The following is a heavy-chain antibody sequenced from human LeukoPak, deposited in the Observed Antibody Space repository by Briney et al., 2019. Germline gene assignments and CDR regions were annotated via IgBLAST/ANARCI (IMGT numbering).Heavy chain of an antibody. CDR3: ARGYCSSTSCYRTRTHFDY. J-gene: IGHJ4*02. D-gene: IGHD2-2*02. Sequence: GESLKISCKGSGYSFTSYWIGWVRQMPGKGLEWMGIIYPGDSDTRYSPSFQGQVTISADKSISTAYLQWSSLKASDTAMYYCARGYCSSTSCYRTRTHFDYWGQGTLVTVSS. V-gene: IGHV5-51*01. CDR1: GYSFTSYW. CDR2: IYPGDSDT.